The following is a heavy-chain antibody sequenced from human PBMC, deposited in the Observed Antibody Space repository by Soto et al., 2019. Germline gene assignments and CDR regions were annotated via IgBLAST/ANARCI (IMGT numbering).Heavy chain of an antibody. D-gene: IGHD6-13*01. CDR3: ARDFRMERQLVSYYYYYGMDV. CDR1: GFTFSSYA. J-gene: IGHJ6*02. CDR2: ISYDGSNK. V-gene: IGHV3-30-3*01. Sequence: QVQLVESGGGVVQPGRSLRLSCAASGFTFSSYAMHWVRQAPGKGLEWVAVISYDGSNKYYADSVKGRFTSSRDRSKNTLYPQMNSRRAEDTSVYYCARDFRMERQLVSYYYYYGMDVWGQGPTVTVSS.